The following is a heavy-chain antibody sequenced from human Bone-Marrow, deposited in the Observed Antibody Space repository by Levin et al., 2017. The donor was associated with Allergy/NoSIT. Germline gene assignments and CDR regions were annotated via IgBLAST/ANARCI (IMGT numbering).Heavy chain of an antibody. CDR1: GFSFTNNW. CDR2: IDQDGGQT. Sequence: GGSLRLSCAASGFSFTNNWMSWVRQAPGKGLEWVANIDQDGGQTLYVDSVKGRFTMSRDNAKKSLYLQMNSLRVEDTAVYVCVRGRTNSWPDWGRGTLVTVSA. V-gene: IGHV3-7*01. J-gene: IGHJ4*02. CDR3: VRGRTNSWPD. D-gene: IGHD6-13*01.